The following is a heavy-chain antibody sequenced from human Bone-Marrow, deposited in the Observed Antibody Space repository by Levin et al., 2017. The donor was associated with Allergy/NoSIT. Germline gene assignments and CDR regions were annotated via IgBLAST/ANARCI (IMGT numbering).Heavy chain of an antibody. CDR3: VRGGFSSAWYLGGDP. CDR1: GGSVNSNSYF. D-gene: IGHD6-6*01. J-gene: IGHJ5*02. CDR2: VYFSGST. V-gene: IGHV4-39*01. Sequence: NPSETLSLTCTVFGGSVNSNSYFWGWVRQPPGKGLEWIGTVYFSGSTDYNPSLKSRVTISIDTSKSQFSLKFNSVTAADTAVYYCVRGGFSSAWYLGGDPWGQGTLVTVSS.